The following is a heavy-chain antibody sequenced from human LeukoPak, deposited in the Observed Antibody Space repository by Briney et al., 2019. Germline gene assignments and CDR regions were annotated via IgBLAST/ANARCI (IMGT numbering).Heavy chain of an antibody. CDR1: GFPFSTYD. Sequence: GGSLRLSCAASGFPFSTYDMHWVRQAPDKGLQWVAVISSDGYRTDYPDSVRGRFTISRDNFKNTVDLQMISVTAEDTAMYFCAKGLGTGSVLARPLHYWGQGALVTVSS. V-gene: IGHV3-30*18. CDR2: ISSDGYRT. J-gene: IGHJ4*02. D-gene: IGHD3-10*01. CDR3: AKGLGTGSVLARPLHY.